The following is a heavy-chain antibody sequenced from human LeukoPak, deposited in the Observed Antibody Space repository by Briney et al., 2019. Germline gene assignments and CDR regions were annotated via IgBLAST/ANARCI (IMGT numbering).Heavy chain of an antibody. D-gene: IGHD3-22*01. Sequence: SETLSLTCTVSGGSISSGGSYWSWIRQHPGKGLEWIGYIYYSGSTYYNPSLKNRVIISVDTSKNQFSLKLSSVTAADTAVYYCARALAAVVVDSFDYWGQGTLVTVSS. CDR2: IYYSGST. CDR1: GGSISSGGSY. CDR3: ARALAAVVVDSFDY. J-gene: IGHJ4*02. V-gene: IGHV4-31*03.